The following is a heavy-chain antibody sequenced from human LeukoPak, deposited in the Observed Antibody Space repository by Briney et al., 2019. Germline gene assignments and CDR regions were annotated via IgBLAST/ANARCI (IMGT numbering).Heavy chain of an antibody. J-gene: IGHJ4*02. CDR2: ISGSGGST. CDR1: GFTVSSNY. D-gene: IGHD3-22*01. V-gene: IGHV3-23*01. CDR3: AKDQYDSSIFAY. Sequence: GGSLRLSCAASGFTVSSNYMSWVRQAPGKGLEWVSAISGSGGSTYYADSVKGRFTISRDNSKNTLYLQMNSLRAEDTAVYYCAKDQYDSSIFAYWGQGTLVTVSS.